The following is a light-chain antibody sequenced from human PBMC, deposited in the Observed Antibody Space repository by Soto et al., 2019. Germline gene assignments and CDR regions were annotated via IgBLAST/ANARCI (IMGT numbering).Light chain of an antibody. CDR1: HSLLHSNGYNY. V-gene: IGKV2-28*01. CDR3: IKTLQTPLN. Sequence: DIVMTQSPLSMPATPGSPASISCRSSHSLLHSNGYNYLDWYLQKPGQSPQLLIYLGSNRASGVPVRFSGSGSGTDFTLNISRVEAEDFGVYYCIKTLQTPLNCGGGTTGAIK. CDR2: LGS. J-gene: IGKJ4*01.